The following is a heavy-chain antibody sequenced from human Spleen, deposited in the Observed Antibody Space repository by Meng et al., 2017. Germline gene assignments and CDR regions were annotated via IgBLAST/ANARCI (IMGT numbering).Heavy chain of an antibody. V-gene: IGHV4-34*01. CDR2: INHSGST. J-gene: IGHJ4*02. D-gene: IGHD4-11*01. Sequence: QGTLQTWGAGLLKPSETLSLTCVVSGGSFSDYYWSWIRQPPGKGLEWIGEINHSGSTNYNPSLENRATISVDTSQNNLSLKLSSVTAADSAVYYCARGPTTMAHDFDYWGQGTLVTVSS. CDR1: GGSFSDYY. CDR3: ARGPTTMAHDFDY.